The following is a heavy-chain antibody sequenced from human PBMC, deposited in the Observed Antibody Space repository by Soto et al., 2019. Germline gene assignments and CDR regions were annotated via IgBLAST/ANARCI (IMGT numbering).Heavy chain of an antibody. J-gene: IGHJ2*01. CDR1: GGTFSSYA. D-gene: IGHD6-13*01. CDR2: IIPIFGTA. V-gene: IGHV1-69*13. CDR3: ARRYSSSWYPLRFDL. Sequence: SVKVSCKASGGTFSSYAISWVRQAPGQGLEWMGGIIPIFGTANYAQKFQGRVTITADESTSTAYMELSSLRSEDTAVYYCARRYSSSWYPLRFDLWGRGTLVTVSS.